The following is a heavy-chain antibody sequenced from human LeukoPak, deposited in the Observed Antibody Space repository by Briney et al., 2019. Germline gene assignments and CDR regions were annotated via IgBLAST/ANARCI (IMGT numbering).Heavy chain of an antibody. CDR2: IYYSGST. CDR3: ARRRGSYVDY. Sequence: PSETLPLTCTVSGGSISNYYWSWIRQPPGKGLEWIGYIYYSGSTNYNPSLKSRVTISVDTSKNQFSLKLSSVTAADTAVYYCARRRGSYVDYWGQGTLVTVSS. D-gene: IGHD3-16*01. J-gene: IGHJ4*02. V-gene: IGHV4-59*08. CDR1: GGSISNYY.